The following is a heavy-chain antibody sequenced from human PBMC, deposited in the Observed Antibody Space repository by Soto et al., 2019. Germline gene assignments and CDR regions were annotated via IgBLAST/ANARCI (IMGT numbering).Heavy chain of an antibody. CDR2: ISYDGSNQ. Sequence: QVHLVESGGGVVQPGRSLTLSCTASGYRFSGYAMHWVRQAPGKGLEWVAVISYDGSNQYYRDSVKGRFTVSRDVSKNTAYLLMTSLRGEDTAVYYCAKESGGRSQIDYWGQGALVTVSS. CDR3: AKESGGRSQIDY. V-gene: IGHV3-30*18. D-gene: IGHD2-15*01. CDR1: GYRFSGYA. J-gene: IGHJ4*02.